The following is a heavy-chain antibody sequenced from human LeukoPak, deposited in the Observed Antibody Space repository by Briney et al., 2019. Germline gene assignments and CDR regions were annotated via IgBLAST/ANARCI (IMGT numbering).Heavy chain of an antibody. J-gene: IGHJ5*02. Sequence: SVKVSCKASGGTFSSYAISWVRQAPGQGLEWMGGIIPIFGTANYAQKFQGRVTITADESTSTPYMELSSLRSEDTAVYYCARGYYDSSAFGPWGQGTLVTVSS. CDR2: IIPIFGTA. CDR1: GGTFSSYA. D-gene: IGHD3-22*01. V-gene: IGHV1-69*13. CDR3: ARGYYDSSAFGP.